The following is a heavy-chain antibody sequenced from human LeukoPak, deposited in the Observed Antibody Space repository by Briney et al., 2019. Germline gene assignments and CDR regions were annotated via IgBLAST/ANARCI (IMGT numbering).Heavy chain of an antibody. CDR1: GYTFTSYG. J-gene: IGHJ6*02. Sequence: ASVKVSCKASGYTFTSYGIGWVRQAPGQGLEWMGWISAYNGNTNYAQKLQGRVTMTTDTSTSTAYMELRSLRSDDTAVYYCARDHGGSSSWYYYYYGMDVWGQGTTVTVSS. CDR3: ARDHGGSSSWYYYYYGMDV. V-gene: IGHV1-18*01. D-gene: IGHD6-13*01. CDR2: ISAYNGNT.